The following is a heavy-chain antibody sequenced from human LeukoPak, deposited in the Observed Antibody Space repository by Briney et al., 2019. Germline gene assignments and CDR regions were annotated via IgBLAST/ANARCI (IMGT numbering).Heavy chain of an antibody. D-gene: IGHD1-14*01. J-gene: IGHJ1*01. CDR1: GGSISSYY. Sequence: SETLSLTCTISGGSISSYYWSWIRQPAGKGLEWIGRIYTSGSTNYNPSLKSRVTISVDKSKNQFSLKLGSVTAADTAVYYCAINRAVYGPAEYFQHWGQGTLVTVSS. V-gene: IGHV4-4*07. CDR3: AINRAVYGPAEYFQH. CDR2: IYTSGST.